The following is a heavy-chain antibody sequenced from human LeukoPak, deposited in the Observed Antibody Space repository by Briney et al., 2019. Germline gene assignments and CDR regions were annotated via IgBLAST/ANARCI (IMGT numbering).Heavy chain of an antibody. CDR1: GYTFTKYA. CDR3: TRDPELTRNGYHYFDY. D-gene: IGHD3-22*01. Sequence: ASVTVSCKASGYTFTKYAINWVRQAPGQGLKWMGWISPYNGNTDYAQTLQGRVTMTADTYTSTAYMELRSLTSDDTAVYYCTRDPELTRNGYHYFDYWGQGSLVTVSS. V-gene: IGHV1-18*01. J-gene: IGHJ4*02. CDR2: ISPYNGNT.